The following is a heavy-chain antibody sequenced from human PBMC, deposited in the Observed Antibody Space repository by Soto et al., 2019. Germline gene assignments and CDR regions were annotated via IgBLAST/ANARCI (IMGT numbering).Heavy chain of an antibody. CDR3: ARQVGSRSLYNWFGL. V-gene: IGHV1-2*02. J-gene: IGHJ5*02. Sequence: VPVKRYCKGSGYAFSVYHMHWVRKAPRQGLEWMGWINPNSGGTNYAQKFQGRVTMTRDTSISTAYMELSGLRSDDTAVYYCARQVGSRSLYNWFGLRGQGTLVTRSS. D-gene: IGHD2-2*01. CDR1: GYAFSVYH. CDR2: INPNSGGT.